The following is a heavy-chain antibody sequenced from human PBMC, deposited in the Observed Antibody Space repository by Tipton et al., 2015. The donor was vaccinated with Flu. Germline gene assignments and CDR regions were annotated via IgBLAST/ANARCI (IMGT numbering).Heavy chain of an antibody. J-gene: IGHJ4*02. V-gene: IGHV4-38-2*01. CDR1: GYSIRSAYY. CDR2: IYHSGTT. D-gene: IGHD1-7*01. Sequence: TLSLTCSVSGYSIRSAYYWGWVRRPPGKGLEWIGTIYHSGTTYYNPSLKSRLTISVETSKNQFSLNLSSVTAADTAVYYCARHPGTMGYLYYFDYWGQGTLVTVSS. CDR3: ARHPGTMGYLYYFDY.